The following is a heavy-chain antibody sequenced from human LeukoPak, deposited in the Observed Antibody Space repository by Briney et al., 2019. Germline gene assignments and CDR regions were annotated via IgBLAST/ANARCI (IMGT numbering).Heavy chain of an antibody. CDR2: IRAYNGNT. Sequence: ASVKVSCKASGYTFTSYGIIWVRQAPGQRLEWMGWIRAYNGNTNYAQKPQGRVTMTTDTSASTAYMELRSLRSADTAVYYCARDTAVPSPHFDYWGQGTLVTVSS. D-gene: IGHD4-17*01. CDR1: GYTFTSYG. J-gene: IGHJ4*02. V-gene: IGHV1-18*01. CDR3: ARDTAVPSPHFDY.